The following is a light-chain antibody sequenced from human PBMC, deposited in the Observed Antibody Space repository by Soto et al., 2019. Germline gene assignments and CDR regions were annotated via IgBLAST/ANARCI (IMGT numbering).Light chain of an antibody. CDR2: GGS. CDR3: QQYNSWPFT. J-gene: IGKJ3*01. V-gene: IGKV3-15*01. CDR1: QSISVN. Sequence: EIMMTQSPATLSVSPGERATLSCRASQSISVNLAWYQQKPGQAPRLLIYGGSTRATGVPARFSGSGSGTELTLTISSLQSEDFAVYYCQQYNSWPFTFGPGTKVDIK.